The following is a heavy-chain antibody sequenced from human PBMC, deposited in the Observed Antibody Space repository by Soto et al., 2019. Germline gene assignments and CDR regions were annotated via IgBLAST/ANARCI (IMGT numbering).Heavy chain of an antibody. D-gene: IGHD3-22*01. J-gene: IGHJ6*02. Sequence: PGGSLSLSCAASGFTFSSYAMSWVRQAPGKGLEWVSAISGSGGSTYYADSVKGRFTISRDNSKNTLYLQMNSLRAEDTAVYYCAKVNSPVVITTTVYYYYGMDVWGQGTTVTVSS. V-gene: IGHV3-23*01. CDR3: AKVNSPVVITTTVYYYYGMDV. CDR1: GFTFSSYA. CDR2: ISGSGGST.